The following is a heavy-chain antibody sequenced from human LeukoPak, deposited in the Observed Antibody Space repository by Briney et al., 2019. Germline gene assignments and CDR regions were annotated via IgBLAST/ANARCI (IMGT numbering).Heavy chain of an antibody. CDR1: GGTFSSYA. CDR3: ARALYYYDSSGYYYGAFDI. Sequence: SVKVSCKASGGTFSSYAISWVRQAPGQGLEWMGRIIPIFGIANYAQKFQGRVTITADKSTSTAYMELSSLRSEDTAVYYCARALYYYDSSGYYYGAFDIWGQGTVVTVSS. D-gene: IGHD3-22*01. J-gene: IGHJ3*02. V-gene: IGHV1-69*04. CDR2: IIPIFGIA.